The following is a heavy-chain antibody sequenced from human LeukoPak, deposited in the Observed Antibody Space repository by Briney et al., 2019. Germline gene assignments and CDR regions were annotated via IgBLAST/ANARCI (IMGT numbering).Heavy chain of an antibody. V-gene: IGHV1-24*01. CDR1: GYTLTELS. D-gene: IGHD4-17*01. Sequence: ASVNVSCKVSGYTLTELSMHWVRQAPGKGLEWMGGFDPEDGETIYAQKFQGRVTMSEDASTDTAYMELSSLRSEDTAVYYCATADGDYVGYFDYWGQGTLVTVSS. J-gene: IGHJ4*02. CDR2: FDPEDGET. CDR3: ATADGDYVGYFDY.